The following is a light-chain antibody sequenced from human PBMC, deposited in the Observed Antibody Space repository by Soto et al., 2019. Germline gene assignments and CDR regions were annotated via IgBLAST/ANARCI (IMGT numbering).Light chain of an antibody. CDR1: QSVSGNY. CDR3: QQFNSYPIT. V-gene: IGKV3-20*01. Sequence: EIVVTQSPDTLSLSPGESATVSCRASQSVSGNYLAWYQVKPGQAPRLLIYDASSRPTGIPDRFSGSGSGTDFTLTIGGLQPDDFATYYCQQFNSYPITFGQGTRLEIK. J-gene: IGKJ5*01. CDR2: DAS.